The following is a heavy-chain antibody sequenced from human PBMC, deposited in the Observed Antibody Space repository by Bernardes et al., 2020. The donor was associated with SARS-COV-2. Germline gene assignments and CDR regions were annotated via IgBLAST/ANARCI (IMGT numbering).Heavy chain of an antibody. J-gene: IGHJ4*02. CDR1: NDSISSFYY. D-gene: IGHD6-19*01. CDR3: ARGQWLVRRVEPILTHFES. Sequence: SEPLSLTCAVSNDSISSFYYWGCILQPPGKGLAWIASIYHSGNTYYNPSLKSRVTISVDTSKNQFSLKLSSVTAADTAMYYCARGQWLVRRVEPILTHFESLGPGTLGNGSS. CDR2: IYHSGNT. V-gene: IGHV4-38-2*01.